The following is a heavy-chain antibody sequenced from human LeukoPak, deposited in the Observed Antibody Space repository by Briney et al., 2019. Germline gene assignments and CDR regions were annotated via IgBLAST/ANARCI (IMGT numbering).Heavy chain of an antibody. D-gene: IGHD4-23*01. CDR3: ARNYGGENYFDY. J-gene: IGHJ4*02. CDR2: IYYSGST. V-gene: IGHV4-59*01. CDR1: GGSISSYY. Sequence: SETLSLTCTVSGGSISSYYWSWIRQPPGKGLEWIGYIYYSGSTNYNPSLKSRVTISVDTSKNQFSLKLSSVTAADTAVYYCARNYGGENYFDYWGQGTLVTVSS.